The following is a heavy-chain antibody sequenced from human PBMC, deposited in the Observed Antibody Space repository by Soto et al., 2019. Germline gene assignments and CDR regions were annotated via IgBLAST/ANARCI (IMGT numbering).Heavy chain of an antibody. CDR2: IHNSGST. Sequence: QVQLQESGPGLVKPSQTLSLTCLVSGASVSGDGSYCSWIRQHPGKGLEFIGYIHNSGSTYSNPSLENRVAMSIDTYKNQFSLRLSSVTAADSAVYFCARDLGSEQWFFDNWGQGILVTVSS. J-gene: IGHJ4*02. CDR1: GASVSGDGSY. D-gene: IGHD6-19*01. V-gene: IGHV4-31*03. CDR3: ARDLGSEQWFFDN.